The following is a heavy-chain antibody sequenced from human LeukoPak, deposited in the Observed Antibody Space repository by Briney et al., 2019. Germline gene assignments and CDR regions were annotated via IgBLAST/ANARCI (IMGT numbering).Heavy chain of an antibody. CDR1: GGSISSGSYY. J-gene: IGHJ4*02. V-gene: IGHV4-61*02. D-gene: IGHD2-15*01. CDR3: ARGCCRGGSCYSGLDY. CDR2: TYTSGST. Sequence: SETLSLTCTVSGGSISSGSYYSGWIRQPAGKGLERIGRTYTSGSTNYNPSLKSRVTISVDTYKNQFSLKLSSVTAADTAVYDCARGCCRGGSCYSGLDYWCQGTLVTVSS.